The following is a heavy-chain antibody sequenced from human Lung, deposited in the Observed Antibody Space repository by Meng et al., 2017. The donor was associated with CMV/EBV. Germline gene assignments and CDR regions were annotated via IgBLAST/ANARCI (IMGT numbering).Heavy chain of an antibody. J-gene: IGHJ6*02. CDR2: IYYSGST. CDR3: ARFTIFGVVMDGMDV. V-gene: IGHV4-59*01. Sequence: SXTXSLXCTVSGGSISSYYWSWIRQPPGKGLEWIGYIYYSGSTNYNPSLKSRVTISVDTSKNQFSLKLSSVTAADTAVYYCARFTIFGVVMDGMDVWGQGTXVT. CDR1: GGSISSYY. D-gene: IGHD3-3*01.